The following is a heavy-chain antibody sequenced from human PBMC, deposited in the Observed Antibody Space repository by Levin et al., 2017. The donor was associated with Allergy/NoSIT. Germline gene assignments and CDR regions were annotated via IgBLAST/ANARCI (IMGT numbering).Heavy chain of an antibody. D-gene: IGHD3-16*02. CDR3: VGWIWGSYRTHDY. CDR1: GGSISSSGYY. CDR2: FYYSGNT. V-gene: IGHV4-39*07. Sequence: SQTLSLTCTVSGGSISSSGYYWGWIRQPPGKGLEWIGNFYYSGNTYYNPSLKSRAAISVDTSKNQFSLKLNSVTAADAAVYYCVGWIWGSYRTHDYWGQGALVTVSS. J-gene: IGHJ4*02.